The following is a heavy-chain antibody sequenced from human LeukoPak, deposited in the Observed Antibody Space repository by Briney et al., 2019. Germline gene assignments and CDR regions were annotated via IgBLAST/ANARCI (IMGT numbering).Heavy chain of an antibody. CDR1: GFTFSSYA. CDR3: ASRNYYDSSGYYYYYFDY. J-gene: IGHJ4*02. CDR2: ISGSGGST. Sequence: GGSLRLSCAASGFTFSSYAMSWVRQAPGKGLEWVSAISGSGGSTYYADSVKGRFTISRDNSKNTLYLQMNSLRAEDTAVYYCASRNYYDSSGYYYYYFDYWGQGILVTVSS. V-gene: IGHV3-23*01. D-gene: IGHD3-22*01.